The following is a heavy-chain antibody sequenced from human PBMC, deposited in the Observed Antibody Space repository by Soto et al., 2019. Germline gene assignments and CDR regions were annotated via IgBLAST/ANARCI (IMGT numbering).Heavy chain of an antibody. V-gene: IGHV1-69*13. CDR3: TAGITMVRGVISPGRYYYYGMDV. CDR2: IIPIFGTA. J-gene: IGHJ6*02. Sequence: SVKVSCKASVGTFSSYAMSWVRQAPGQGLEWMGGIIPIFGTANYAQKFQGRVTITADESTSTAYMELSSLRSEDTAVYYCTAGITMVRGVISPGRYYYYGMDVWGQGTTVTVSS. D-gene: IGHD3-10*01. CDR1: VGTFSSYA.